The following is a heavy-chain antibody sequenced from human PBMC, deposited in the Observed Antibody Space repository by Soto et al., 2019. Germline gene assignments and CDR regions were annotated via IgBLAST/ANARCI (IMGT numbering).Heavy chain of an antibody. CDR2: IFSGGTI. J-gene: IGHJ4*02. V-gene: IGHV3-53*01. D-gene: IGHD3-10*01. CDR1: GFTVTSNY. CDR3: AREPRGGHNFDY. Sequence: GGSLRLSCAASGFTVTSNYMTWVRQAPGKGLEWVSVIFSGGTIHYADSVKGRFTISRDNSKNTLYLQMSSLRVDDTAVYYCAREPRGGHNFDYWGQGTLVTVSS.